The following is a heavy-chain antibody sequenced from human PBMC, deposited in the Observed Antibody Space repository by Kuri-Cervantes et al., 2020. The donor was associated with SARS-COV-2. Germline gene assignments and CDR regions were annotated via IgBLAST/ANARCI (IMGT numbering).Heavy chain of an antibody. CDR2: IIPVVGTP. J-gene: IGHJ3*02. V-gene: IGHV1-69*13. CDR1: GGTFTPYA. Sequence: SVKVSCKASGGTFTPYAISWVRQAPGQGLEWVGGIIPVVGTPNYARNFQGRVTITADESTSTAYMELSSLRSEDTAVYYCARSTPFRRLVVISQGGAFDIWGQGTMVTVSS. CDR3: ARSTPFRRLVVISQGGAFDI. D-gene: IGHD3-22*01.